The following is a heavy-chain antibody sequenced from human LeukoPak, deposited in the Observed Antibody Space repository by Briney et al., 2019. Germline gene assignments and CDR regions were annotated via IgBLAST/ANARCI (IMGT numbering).Heavy chain of an antibody. V-gene: IGHV3-48*03. CDR1: GFTFSSYE. J-gene: IGHJ3*02. D-gene: IGHD6-19*01. CDR2: ISSSGSTI. Sequence: GGSLRLSCAASGFTFSSYEMNWVRQAPGKGLEWVSYISSSGSTIYYADSVKGRFTISRDNAKNSLYLQMNSLRAEDTAVYYCARGFGVAVAGRAFDIWGQGTMVTVFS. CDR3: ARGFGVAVAGRAFDI.